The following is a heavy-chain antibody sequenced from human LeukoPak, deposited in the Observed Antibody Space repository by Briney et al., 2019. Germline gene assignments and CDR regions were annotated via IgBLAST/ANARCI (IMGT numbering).Heavy chain of an antibody. CDR3: ARSSAYYNEADI. Sequence: ASVKVSCKSSGYSFTSYYIHWVRQAPGQGLEWMGIINPSGGSTTYAQKFQGRLTMASDTSTSTVYMELSSLRSEDTAMYYCARSSAYYNEADIWGQGTMVTVSS. V-gene: IGHV1-46*01. CDR2: INPSGGST. D-gene: IGHD1-26*01. CDR1: GYSFTSYY. J-gene: IGHJ3*02.